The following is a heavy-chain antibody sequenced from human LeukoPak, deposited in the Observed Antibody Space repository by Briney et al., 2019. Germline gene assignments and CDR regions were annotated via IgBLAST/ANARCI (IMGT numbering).Heavy chain of an antibody. D-gene: IGHD2-15*01. J-gene: IGHJ4*02. CDR3: AKMARYCSGGSCYGAHIDY. CDR1: GFTFSSYA. V-gene: IGHV3-30-3*02. Sequence: GGSPRLSCAASGFTFSSYAIHWVRQAPGKGLEWVAVISYDGSNKYYADSVKGRFTISRDNSKNTLYLQMNSLRAEDTAVYYCAKMARYCSGGSCYGAHIDYWGQGTLVTVSS. CDR2: ISYDGSNK.